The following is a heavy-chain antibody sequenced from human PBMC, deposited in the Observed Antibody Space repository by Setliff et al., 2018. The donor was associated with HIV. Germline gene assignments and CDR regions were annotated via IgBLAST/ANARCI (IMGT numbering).Heavy chain of an antibody. V-gene: IGHV4-34*01. Sequence: TSETLSLTCTLNGVPLSDYYWNWIRQSPGKGLEWIVEVNHNGNINYNPSLKSRVTVSVDTSKTRYSLKMISVTAADTAMYYCAISIVGVTSEMYWAQGTLVTVSS. D-gene: IGHD2-21*02. CDR3: AISIVGVTSEMY. J-gene: IGHJ4*02. CDR2: VNHNGNI. CDR1: GVPLSDYY.